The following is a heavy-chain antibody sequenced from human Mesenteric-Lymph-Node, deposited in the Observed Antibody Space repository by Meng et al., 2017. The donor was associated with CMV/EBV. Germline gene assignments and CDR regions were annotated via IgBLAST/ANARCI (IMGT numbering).Heavy chain of an antibody. V-gene: IGHV5-51*01. J-gene: IGHJ6*02. D-gene: IGHD6-13*01. CDR2: TYPGDSDT. CDR3: ARRGQQMGAMDV. Sequence: KVSCKASGYSFTSYWIGWVRQMPGKGLEWMGITYPGDSDTRYSPSFQGQVTISVDKSVSTAYLQWSSLKASDTAMYFCARRGQQMGAMDVWGQGTTVTVSS. CDR1: GYSFTSYW.